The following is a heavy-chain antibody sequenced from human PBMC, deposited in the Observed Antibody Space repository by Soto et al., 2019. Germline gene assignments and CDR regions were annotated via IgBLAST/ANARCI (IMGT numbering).Heavy chain of an antibody. CDR3: ARKDKSGYFNSFDP. Sequence: GESLKISCRTSGYRFTSYWIAWVRQMPGKGLEWMGIIFPSDSDTRYSPSFQGQVTISADRSTSTVFLQWASLKASDTAVYFCARKDKSGYFNSFDPWGQGPLVTVSS. CDR2: IFPSDSDT. V-gene: IGHV5-51*01. J-gene: IGHJ5*02. CDR1: GYRFTSYW. D-gene: IGHD3-22*01.